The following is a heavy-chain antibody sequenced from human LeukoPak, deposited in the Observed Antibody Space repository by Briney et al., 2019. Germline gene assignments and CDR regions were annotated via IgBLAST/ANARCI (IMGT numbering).Heavy chain of an antibody. D-gene: IGHD3-22*01. V-gene: IGHV3-33*01. Sequence: GGSLRLSCAASGFTFSSYGMHWVRQAPGKGLEWVAVIWYDGSNKYYADSVKGRFTISRDNSKNTLYLQMNSLRVEDTAVYYCARIGSGYYEAFDIWGQGTMVTVSS. J-gene: IGHJ3*02. CDR3: ARIGSGYYEAFDI. CDR1: GFTFSSYG. CDR2: IWYDGSNK.